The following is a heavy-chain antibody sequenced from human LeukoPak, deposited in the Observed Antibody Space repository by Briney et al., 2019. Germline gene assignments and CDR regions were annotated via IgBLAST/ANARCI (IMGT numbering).Heavy chain of an antibody. D-gene: IGHD5-24*01. CDR2: ISSSGSTI. J-gene: IGHJ6*03. CDR3: ARDGYNVNYYMDV. V-gene: IGHV3-48*04. Sequence: PGGSLRLSCAASGFTFSNYWMSWVRQAPGKGLEWVSYISSSGSTIYYADSVKGRFTISRDNAKNSLYLQMNSLRAEDTAVYYCARDGYNVNYYMDVWGKGTTVTISS. CDR1: GFTFSNYW.